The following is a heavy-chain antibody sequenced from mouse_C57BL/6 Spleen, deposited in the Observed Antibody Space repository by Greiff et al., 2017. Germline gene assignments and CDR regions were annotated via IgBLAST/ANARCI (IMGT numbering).Heavy chain of an antibody. V-gene: IGHV1-64*01. CDR1: GYTFTSYW. CDR2: IHPNSGST. Sequence: QVQLQQPGAELVKPGASVKLSCKASGYTFTSYWMHWVKQRPGQGLEWIGMIHPNSGSTNYNEKFKSKATLTVDKSSSPAYMQLSSLTSEDSAVYYCARDYGGYFDYWGQGTTLTVSS. J-gene: IGHJ2*01. CDR3: ARDYGGYFDY. D-gene: IGHD1-1*01.